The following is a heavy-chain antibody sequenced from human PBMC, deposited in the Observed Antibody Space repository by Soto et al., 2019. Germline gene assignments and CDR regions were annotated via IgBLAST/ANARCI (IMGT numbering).Heavy chain of an antibody. D-gene: IGHD3-3*01. CDR3: ARVGVVIAQFDY. CDR2: IYYSGST. J-gene: IGHJ4*02. CDR1: GGSISSYY. Sequence: SETLSLTCTVSGGSISSYYLSWIRQPPGKGLEWIGYIYYSGSTNYNPSLKSRVTISVDTSKNQFSLKLSSVTAADTAVYYCARVGVVIAQFDYWGQGTLVTVYS. V-gene: IGHV4-59*01.